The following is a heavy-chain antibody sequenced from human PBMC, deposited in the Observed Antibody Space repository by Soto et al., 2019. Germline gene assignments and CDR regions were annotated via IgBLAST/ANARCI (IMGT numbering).Heavy chain of an antibody. D-gene: IGHD3-10*01. CDR3: ARGAYGSGSYYNIGYYGMDV. V-gene: IGHV1-69*13. CDR2: IIPIFGTA. Sequence: SVKVSCKASGGTFSSYAISWVRQAPGQGLEWMGGIIPIFGTANYAQKFQGRVTITADESTSTAYMELSGLRSEDTAVYYCARGAYGSGSYYNIGYYGMDVWGQGTTVTVSS. CDR1: GGTFSSYA. J-gene: IGHJ6*02.